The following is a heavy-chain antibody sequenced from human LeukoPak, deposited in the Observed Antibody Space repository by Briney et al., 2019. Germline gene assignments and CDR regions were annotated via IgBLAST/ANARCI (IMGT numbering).Heavy chain of an antibody. J-gene: IGHJ4*02. D-gene: IGHD3-10*01. CDR3: ARATEFGDYYFDY. Sequence: PSETLSLTCTVSGGSMSSYYWTWIRQPPGKGLEWIGYIYYSGSTNYNPSLKSRVTISVDTSKNQFSLKLRSVTAADTAVYYCARATEFGDYYFDYWGQGTLVTVSS. V-gene: IGHV4-59*01. CDR2: IYYSGST. CDR1: GGSMSSYY.